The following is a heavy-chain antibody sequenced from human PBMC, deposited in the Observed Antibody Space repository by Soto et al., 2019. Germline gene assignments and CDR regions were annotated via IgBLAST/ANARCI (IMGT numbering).Heavy chain of an antibody. J-gene: IGHJ6*02. D-gene: IGHD5-12*01. CDR2: ISAYNGNT. CDR3: ARFEVGYSGHIYYYYGMDV. Sequence: ASVKVSCKASRYTFTSYGISWVRQAPGQGLEWMGWISAYNGNTNYAQKLQGRVTMTTDTSTSTAYMELRSLRSDDTAVYYCARFEVGYSGHIYYYYGMDVWGQGTTVTVSS. CDR1: RYTFTSYG. V-gene: IGHV1-18*01.